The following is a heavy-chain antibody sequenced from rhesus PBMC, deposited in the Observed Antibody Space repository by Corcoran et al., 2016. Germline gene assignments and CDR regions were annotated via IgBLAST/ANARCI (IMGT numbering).Heavy chain of an antibody. CDR1: GGSISDSYY. J-gene: IGHJ4*01. Sequence: QVQLQESGPGLVKPSETLSLTCAVSGGSISDSYYWKWIRHPPGKGLEWFGNIYGTSARPHYNPSLKSRVTISKDTSKNQFFLKLSPVTPADTAVYYCARERYSNYPFDYWGQGDLVTVSS. CDR2: IYGTSARP. CDR3: ARERYSNYPFDY. V-gene: IGHV4S9*01. D-gene: IGHD4-23*01.